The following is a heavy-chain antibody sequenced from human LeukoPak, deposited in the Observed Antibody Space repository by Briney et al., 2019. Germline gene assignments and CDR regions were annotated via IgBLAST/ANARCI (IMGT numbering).Heavy chain of an antibody. V-gene: IGHV3-23*01. CDR2: ISGSGGST. CDR3: AKALERETVIALDS. CDR1: GFTFSTYA. Sequence: GGSLRLSCAATGFTFSTYAMSRVRQAPGKGLEWVSAISGSGGSTYYADSVKGRFTISRDNSKNTLYLQMNSLRAEDTSIYFCAKALERETVIALDSWGQGTLVTVSS. D-gene: IGHD6-13*01. J-gene: IGHJ4*02.